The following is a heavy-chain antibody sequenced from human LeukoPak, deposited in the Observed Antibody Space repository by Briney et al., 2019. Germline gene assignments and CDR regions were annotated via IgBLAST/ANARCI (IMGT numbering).Heavy chain of an antibody. CDR1: GFTFSSYA. V-gene: IGHV3-23*01. D-gene: IGHD1-7*01. J-gene: IGHJ4*02. CDR3: AKEGKTRNWNYYQAKPVY. CDR2: ISGSGGST. Sequence: GGSLRLSCAASGFTFSSYAMNWVRQAPGKGLEWVSAISGSGGSTYYADSVKGRFTISRDNSKNTLYLQMNSLRAEDTAVYYCAKEGKTRNWNYYQAKPVYWGQGTLVTVSS.